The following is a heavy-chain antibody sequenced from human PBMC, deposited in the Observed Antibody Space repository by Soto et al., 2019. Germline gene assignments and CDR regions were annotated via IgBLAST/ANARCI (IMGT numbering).Heavy chain of an antibody. CDR1: GGSISSSSYY. CDR3: ARSGRFLATPSCYDY. J-gene: IGHJ4*02. CDR2: IYYSGST. Sequence: SETLSLTCTVSGGSISSSSYYWGWIRQPPGKGLEWIGSIYYSGSTYYNPSLKSRVTISVDTSKNQFSLKLSSVTAADTAVYYCARSGRFLATPSCYDYWGQGTLVTVSS. V-gene: IGHV4-39*01. D-gene: IGHD3-3*01.